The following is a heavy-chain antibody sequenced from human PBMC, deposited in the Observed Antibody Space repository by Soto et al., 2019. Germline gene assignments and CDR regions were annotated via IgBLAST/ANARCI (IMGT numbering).Heavy chain of an antibody. CDR2: INHSGST. V-gene: IGHV4-34*01. Sequence: KPSETLSLTCAVYGGSFSGYYWSWIRQPPGKGLEWIGEINHSGSTNYNPSLKSRVTISVDTSKNQFSLKLSSVTAADTAVYYCARGLPYYFDYWGQGNLVTVSS. CDR3: ARGLPYYFDY. D-gene: IGHD2-15*01. CDR1: GGSFSGYY. J-gene: IGHJ4*02.